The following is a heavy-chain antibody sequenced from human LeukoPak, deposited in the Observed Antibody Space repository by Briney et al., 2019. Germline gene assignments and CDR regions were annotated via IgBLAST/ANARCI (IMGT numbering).Heavy chain of an antibody. CDR2: IYHSGST. D-gene: IGHD2-2*01. Sequence: PSETLSLTCTVSGYSISSGYYWGWIRQPPGKGLEWIGSIYHSGSTYYNPSLKSRVTISVDTSKNHFSLNLTSLTAADTAVYYCARGRYCTATTCDAGGDAFDIWGQGTMVTVSS. CDR3: ARGRYCTATTCDAGGDAFDI. J-gene: IGHJ3*02. CDR1: GYSISSGYY. V-gene: IGHV4-38-2*02.